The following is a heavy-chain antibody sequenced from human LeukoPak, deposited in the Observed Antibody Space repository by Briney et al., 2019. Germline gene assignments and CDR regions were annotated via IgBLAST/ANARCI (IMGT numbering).Heavy chain of an antibody. CDR1: GGSISSGGYS. V-gene: IGHV4-30-2*01. CDR2: IYHSGST. D-gene: IGHD6-19*01. CDR3: ARGQWLPGRLWYFDL. J-gene: IGHJ2*01. Sequence: SETLSLTCAVSGGSISSGGYSWSWIRQPPGKGLEWIGYIYHSGSTYYNPSLKSRVTISVDTSKNQFSLKLSSVTAADTAVYYCARGQWLPGRLWYFDLWGRGTLVTVSS.